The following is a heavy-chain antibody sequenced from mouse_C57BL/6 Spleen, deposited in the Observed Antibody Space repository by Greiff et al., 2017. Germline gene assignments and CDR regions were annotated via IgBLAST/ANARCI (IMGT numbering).Heavy chain of an antibody. D-gene: IGHD1-1*01. J-gene: IGHJ1*03. CDR2: INSDGGST. CDR1: EYEFPSHD. CDR3: ARHGDYGSSYGYFDV. V-gene: IGHV5-2*01. Sequence: EVQLVESGGGLVQPGESLKLSCESNEYEFPSHDMSWVRKTPEKRLELVAAINSDGGSTYYPDTMEKRFIIARDNTKKTQYLQMSSLRSEDTALYYGARHGDYGSSYGYFDVWGTGTTVTVSS.